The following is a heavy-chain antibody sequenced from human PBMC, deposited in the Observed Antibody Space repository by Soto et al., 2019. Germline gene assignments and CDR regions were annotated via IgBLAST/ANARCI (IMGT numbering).Heavy chain of an antibody. J-gene: IGHJ4*02. CDR2: IWYDGSNK. Sequence: PGGSLRLSCAASGFTFSSYGMHWVRQAPGKGLEWVAVIWYDGSNKYYADSVKGRFTISRDNSKNTLHLQMNSLRAEDTAVYYCARALGEWLYTSFDYWGQGTLVTVSS. CDR1: GFTFSSYG. CDR3: ARALGEWLYTSFDY. V-gene: IGHV3-33*01. D-gene: IGHD3-3*01.